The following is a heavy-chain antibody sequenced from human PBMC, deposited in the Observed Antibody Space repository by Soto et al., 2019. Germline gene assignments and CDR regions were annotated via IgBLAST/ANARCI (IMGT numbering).Heavy chain of an antibody. D-gene: IGHD3-16*01. Sequence: PGGSLRLSCAASGFTFSSYSMNWVRQAPGKGLEWVSSISSSSSYIYYADSVKGRFTISRDNAKNSLYLQMNSLRAEDTAVYYCASFRLWGARSPRDYWGQGTLVTVSS. CDR3: ASFRLWGARSPRDY. CDR2: ISSSSSYI. J-gene: IGHJ4*02. CDR1: GFTFSSYS. V-gene: IGHV3-21*01.